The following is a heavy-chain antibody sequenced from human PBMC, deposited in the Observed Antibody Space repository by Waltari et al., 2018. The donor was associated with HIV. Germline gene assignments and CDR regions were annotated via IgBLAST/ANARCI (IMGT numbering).Heavy chain of an antibody. CDR3: ARGPIVGKAFDI. J-gene: IGHJ3*02. CDR1: GYTFPSYD. Sequence: QVQLVQSGAEVKKPGASVKVSCKTSGYTFPSYDINWVRQATGQGLEWMGWMNPNSGNTGYAQKFQGRVTMARNTSISTAYMELRSLRYEDTAVYYCARGPIVGKAFDIWGQGTMVTVSS. V-gene: IGHV1-8*01. CDR2: MNPNSGNT. D-gene: IGHD1-26*01.